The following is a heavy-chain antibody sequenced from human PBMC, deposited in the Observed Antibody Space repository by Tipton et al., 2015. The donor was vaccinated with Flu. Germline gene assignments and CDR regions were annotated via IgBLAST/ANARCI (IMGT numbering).Heavy chain of an antibody. CDR3: ARDPSLGMPDYFDY. D-gene: IGHD2-2*01. CDR2: IFHSGNT. J-gene: IGHJ4*02. CDR1: GDSISSDYY. V-gene: IGHV4-38-2*02. Sequence: TLSLTCAVSGDSISSDYYWGWIRQPPGKGLEWIGNIFHSGNTYHNPSLKSRVTMTIDTSKNQFSLKLSSVTAADTAVYYCARDPSLGMPDYFDYWGQGTLVTASS.